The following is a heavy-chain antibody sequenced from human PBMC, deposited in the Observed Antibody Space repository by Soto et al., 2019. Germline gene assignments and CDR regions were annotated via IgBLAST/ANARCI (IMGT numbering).Heavy chain of an antibody. J-gene: IGHJ4*02. CDR1: GGSVSSGFYY. Sequence: SETLSLTCTVCGGSVSSGFYYWSWIRQPPGKGMEWIGYIYYSGSTNYNPSLKSRVTISVDTSKNQFSLKLSSVTAADTAVYYCARVNWNRWLRYFDFCGQGTLVTLSS. CDR3: ARVNWNRWLRYFDF. CDR2: IYYSGST. V-gene: IGHV4-61*01. D-gene: IGHD1-1*01.